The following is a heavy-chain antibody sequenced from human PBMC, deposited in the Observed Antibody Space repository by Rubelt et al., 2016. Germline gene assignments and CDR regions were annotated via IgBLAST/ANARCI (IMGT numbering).Heavy chain of an antibody. D-gene: IGHD3-10*01. V-gene: IGHV4-39*01. Sequence: QLQLQESGPRLVKASETLSLTCTVSGVSVSSNAYYWAWIRQAPGKGLEWIGTVYYNGRTYSNPSLQSRCPLSIDTSNNHFSLKLSSLTAADTAMFYCARLGITYTWGRGTLVAVSS. J-gene: IGHJ5*02. CDR1: GVSVSSNAYY. CDR3: ARLGITYT. CDR2: VYYNGRT.